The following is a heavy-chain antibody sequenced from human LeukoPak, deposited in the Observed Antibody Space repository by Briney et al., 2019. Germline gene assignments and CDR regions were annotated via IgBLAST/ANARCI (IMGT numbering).Heavy chain of an antibody. CDR2: ISSSSTYI. V-gene: IGHV3-21*01. CDR3: ARVEGASSGLPSPYFYGMDV. J-gene: IGHJ6*02. CDR1: GFTLSSHS. D-gene: IGHD6-25*01. Sequence: PGGSLRLSCAASGFTLSSHSMNWVRQAPGKGLEWVSSISSSSTYIYYADSVKGRFTISRDNAKNSLYLQMSSLRAEDTAVYYCARVEGASSGLPSPYFYGMDVWGQGTTVTVSS.